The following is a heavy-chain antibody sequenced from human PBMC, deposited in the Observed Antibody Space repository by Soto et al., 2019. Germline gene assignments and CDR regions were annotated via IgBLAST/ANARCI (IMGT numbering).Heavy chain of an antibody. J-gene: IGHJ5*02. CDR1: AYAYSDNQ. V-gene: IGHV1-2*02. CDR3: ARKHSLDYIRWGLDP. D-gene: IGHD4-4*01. Sequence: GASVKVSCNASAYAYSDNQIHWLRRAPGQGLEWRGRINPKSDDTNYAQKFQGRLTMSRHTSIDTAYLELSGLTSDDTATYYCARKHSLDYIRWGLDPWGQGTLVTVSS. CDR2: INPKSDDT.